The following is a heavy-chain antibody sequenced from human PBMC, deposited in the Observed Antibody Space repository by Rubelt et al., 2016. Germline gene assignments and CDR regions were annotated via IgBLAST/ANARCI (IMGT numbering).Heavy chain of an antibody. V-gene: IGHV4-39*07. CDR1: GGSISSSSHY. D-gene: IGHD3-10*01. J-gene: IGHJ6*01. CDR3: ARDTVRGGSASAPTLFPLVSCEXSPSDXGSXXVXCLAXDV. Sequence: QLQLQESGPGLVKTSETLSLTCTVSGGSISSSSHYWGWIRQPPGKGLEWIGSIYHSGSTYYKPSLRSRVTISVDTSKNQFPLKLSSVTAADTAVYYCARDTVRGGSASAPTLFPLVSCEXSPSDXGSXXVXCLAXDV. CDR2: IYHSGST.